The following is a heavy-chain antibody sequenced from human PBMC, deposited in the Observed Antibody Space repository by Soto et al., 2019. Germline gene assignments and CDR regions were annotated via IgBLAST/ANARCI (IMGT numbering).Heavy chain of an antibody. CDR1: GFTFSSYS. V-gene: IGHV3-21*01. D-gene: IGHD6-19*01. CDR3: ARSLRDSSGWPEYYYYGMDV. Sequence: GGSLRLSCAASGFTFSSYSMNWVRQAPGKGLEWVSSISSSSSYIYYADSVKGRFTISRDNAKNTLYLQMNSLRAGDTAVYYCARSLRDSSGWPEYYYYGMDVWGQGITVTVSS. CDR2: ISSSSSYI. J-gene: IGHJ6*02.